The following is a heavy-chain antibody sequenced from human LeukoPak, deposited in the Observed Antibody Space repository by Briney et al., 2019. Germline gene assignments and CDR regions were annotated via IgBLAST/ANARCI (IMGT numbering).Heavy chain of an antibody. J-gene: IGHJ4*02. D-gene: IGHD3-10*01. CDR3: ARDPIYYPRLGYFDY. CDR1: GYSISNGYY. CDR2: FFHGGTT. Sequence: SETLSLTCAVSGYSISNGYYWGWIRPPPGKGLEWIGSFFHGGTTYYNPSLKSRATTSGDTSKNQISLKLSSVTAADTAVYYCARDPIYYPRLGYFDYWGQGTLVTVSS. V-gene: IGHV4-38-2*02.